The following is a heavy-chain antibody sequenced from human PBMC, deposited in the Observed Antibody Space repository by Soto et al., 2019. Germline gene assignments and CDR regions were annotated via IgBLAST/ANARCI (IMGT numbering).Heavy chain of an antibody. D-gene: IGHD6-13*01. Sequence: QVQLQESGPGLVKPSETLSLTCTVSGGSISSYYWSWIRQPPGKGLEWIGYIYYSGSTNYNPSLTRRVTIALDTSKNQFSLKLSSVTAADTAVYYCARSLAAAGGVDYWGQGTLVTVSS. CDR1: GGSISSYY. V-gene: IGHV4-59*01. CDR2: IYYSGST. CDR3: ARSLAAAGGVDY. J-gene: IGHJ4*02.